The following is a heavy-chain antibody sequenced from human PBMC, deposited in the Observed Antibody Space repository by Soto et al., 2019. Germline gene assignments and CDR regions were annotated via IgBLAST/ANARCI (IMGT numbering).Heavy chain of an antibody. D-gene: IGHD5-12*01. J-gene: IGHJ6*02. CDR2: IDPSDSYT. CDR3: ARHVKMATIYGMDV. CDR1: GYNFTTYW. V-gene: IGHV5-10-1*01. Sequence: ESLKISCKGSGYNFTTYWISWVRQMPGKGLEWMGRIDPSDSYTNYSPSFQGHVTISADKSINTAYLQWSSLKASDTAIYYCARHVKMATIYGMDVWGQGTTVTVSS.